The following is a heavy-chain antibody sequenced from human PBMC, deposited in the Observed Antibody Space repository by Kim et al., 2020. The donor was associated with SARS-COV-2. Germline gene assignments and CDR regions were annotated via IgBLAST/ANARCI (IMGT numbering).Heavy chain of an antibody. Sequence: AQKFQGRVTMTRDTSTSTVYMELSSLRSEDTAVYYCAIALQWLRNPPRDWGQGTLVTVSS. D-gene: IGHD5-12*01. J-gene: IGHJ4*02. V-gene: IGHV1-46*01. CDR3: AIALQWLRNPPRD.